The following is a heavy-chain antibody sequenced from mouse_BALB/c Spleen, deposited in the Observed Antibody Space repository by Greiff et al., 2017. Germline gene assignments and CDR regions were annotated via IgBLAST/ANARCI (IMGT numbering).Heavy chain of an antibody. D-gene: IGHD2-3*01. Sequence: QVQLKESGPGLVAPSQSLSITCTVSGFSLTSYGVHWVRQPPGKGLEWLGVIWAGGSTNYNSAPMSRLSISKDNSKSQVFLKMNSRQTDDTAMYYCARDTYDGYYGGFAYWGQGTLVTVSA. CDR3: ARDTYDGYYGGFAY. J-gene: IGHJ3*01. CDR2: IWAGGST. V-gene: IGHV2-9*02. CDR1: GFSLTSYG.